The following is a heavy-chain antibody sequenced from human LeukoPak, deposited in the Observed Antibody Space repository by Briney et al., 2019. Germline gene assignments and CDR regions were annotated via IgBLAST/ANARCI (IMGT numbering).Heavy chain of an antibody. CDR2: IKSKAYGGTT. Sequence: GGSLRLSCAASGFTFSSCAMSWVRQAPGRGLEWVGFIKSKAYGGTTEYAASVKGRFTISRDDSKSIAYLQMNSLKTEDTAVYYCTRVTDYYDSSGYGLGSTDFDYWGQGTLVTVSS. V-gene: IGHV3-49*04. CDR3: TRVTDYYDSSGYGLGSTDFDY. D-gene: IGHD3-22*01. CDR1: GFTFSSCA. J-gene: IGHJ4*02.